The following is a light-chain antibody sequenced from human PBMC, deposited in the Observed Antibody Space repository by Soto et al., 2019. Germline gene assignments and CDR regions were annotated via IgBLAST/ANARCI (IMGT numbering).Light chain of an antibody. Sequence: DIQMTQSPSTLSASVGDIVTITCRASQSITNWLAWYQQKPGKAPKLLVYDASSLESGVPSRFRGSGTGTEFTLTIRSLQPDDFATYYCQQYNSYSPLTFGPGTKVDIK. CDR2: DAS. CDR3: QQYNSYSPLT. V-gene: IGKV1-5*01. J-gene: IGKJ3*01. CDR1: QSITNW.